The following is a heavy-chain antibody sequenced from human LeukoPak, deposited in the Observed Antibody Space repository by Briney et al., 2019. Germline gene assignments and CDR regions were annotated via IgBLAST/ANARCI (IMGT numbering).Heavy chain of an antibody. J-gene: IGHJ6*03. D-gene: IGHD1-26*01. CDR2: LSGSSVRT. Sequence: PGGSLRLSCAASGFSFSSYTMTWVRQAPGKGLEWVSALSGSSVRTYYADSVKGRFTISRDNSKNTLYLQMNSLRAEDTAVYYCARPLVSYYYMDVWGKGTTVTVSS. CDR3: ARPLVSYYYMDV. V-gene: IGHV3-23*01. CDR1: GFSFSSYT.